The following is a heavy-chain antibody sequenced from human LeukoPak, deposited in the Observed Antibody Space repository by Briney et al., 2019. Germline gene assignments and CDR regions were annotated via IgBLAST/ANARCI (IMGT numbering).Heavy chain of an antibody. J-gene: IGHJ3*02. Sequence: PGGSLRLSCAASGFIVSSNYMSWVRRAPGKGLEWVSVIYGGGSSTSYADSVRGRFTISRDTSKHILYLQMNSLRAEDTAVYYCARARSWPEHAFDIWGQGTMVTVSS. D-gene: IGHD5-24*01. V-gene: IGHV3-53*01. CDR2: IYGGGSST. CDR3: ARARSWPEHAFDI. CDR1: GFIVSSNY.